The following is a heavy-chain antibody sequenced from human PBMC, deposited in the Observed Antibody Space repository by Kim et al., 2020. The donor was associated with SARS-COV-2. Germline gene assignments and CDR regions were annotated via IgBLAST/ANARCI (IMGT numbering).Heavy chain of an antibody. V-gene: IGHV3-9*01. CDR2: ISWNSGSI. J-gene: IGHJ6*02. Sequence: SLRLSCAASGFTFDNYAMHWVRQAPGKGLEWVSGISWNSGSIGYAGSVKGRFTISRDNAKNSLYLQMNSLRAEDTALYYCAKSNMVRGEGYYYGMDVWGQGTTVTVSS. CDR3: AKSNMVRGEGYYYGMDV. D-gene: IGHD3-10*01. CDR1: GFTFDNYA.